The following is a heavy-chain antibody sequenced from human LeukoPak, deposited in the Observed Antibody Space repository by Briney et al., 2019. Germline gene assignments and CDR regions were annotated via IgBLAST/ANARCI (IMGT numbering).Heavy chain of an antibody. D-gene: IGHD2-8*02. J-gene: IGHJ5*02. CDR1: GYTFSNYY. V-gene: IGHV1-46*01. Sequence: ASVKVSCKASGYTFSNYYIHWVRQAPGQGLEWMGIINPSGGGTTYAQKFQGRVTMTRDTSTSTVYMELSSLRSEDTAVYYCARGDRTGWFDPWGQGTLVTVSS. CDR3: ARGDRTGWFDP. CDR2: INPSGGGT.